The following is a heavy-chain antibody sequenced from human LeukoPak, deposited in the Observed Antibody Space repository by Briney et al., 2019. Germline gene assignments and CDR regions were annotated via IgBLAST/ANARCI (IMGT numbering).Heavy chain of an antibody. CDR1: GFTLSSYA. CDR2: IGSSGDIT. CDR3: AKDVDNGDYVVY. Sequence: GGSLRLSCAASGFTLSSYAMSWVRQAPGMGLEWVSSIGSSGDITYYADSVKGRFTISRDNSKNTLYLQMNSLRAEDTAVYYCAKDVDNGDYVVYWGQGTLVTVSS. V-gene: IGHV3-23*01. J-gene: IGHJ4*02. D-gene: IGHD4-17*01.